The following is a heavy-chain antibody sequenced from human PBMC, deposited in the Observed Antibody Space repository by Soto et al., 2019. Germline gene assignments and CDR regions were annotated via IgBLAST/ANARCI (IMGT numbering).Heavy chain of an antibody. J-gene: IGHJ4*02. CDR1: GYRFTSYG. Sequence: QVQLVQSGAEVKKPGASVKVSCKASGYRFTSYGISWVRQAPGQGLEWMGWVSVCNGKIKYGQNFQGRVTMTADTSTKTVYMAMRSLRSDDSAVYYCASEIICGSSYSECSGDYSDPWYWGQGTLVTVSS. CDR3: ASEIICGSSYSECSGDYSDPWY. D-gene: IGHD3-22*01. V-gene: IGHV1-18*01. CDR2: VSVCNGKI.